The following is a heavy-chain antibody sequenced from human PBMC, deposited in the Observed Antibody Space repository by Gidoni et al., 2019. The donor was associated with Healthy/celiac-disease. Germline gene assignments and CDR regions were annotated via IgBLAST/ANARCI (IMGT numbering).Heavy chain of an antibody. Sequence: QVQLVQSGAEVKKPGSSVKVSCKASAGTFSSYAISWVRQAPGQGLEWMGGIIPIFGTANYAQKFQGRVTITADESTGTAYMELSSLRSEDTAVYYCAGATVVSVAPYYYYGMDVWGQGTTVTVSS. CDR1: AGTFSSYA. CDR3: AGATVVSVAPYYYYGMDV. V-gene: IGHV1-69*01. D-gene: IGHD4-17*01. J-gene: IGHJ6*02. CDR2: IIPIFGTA.